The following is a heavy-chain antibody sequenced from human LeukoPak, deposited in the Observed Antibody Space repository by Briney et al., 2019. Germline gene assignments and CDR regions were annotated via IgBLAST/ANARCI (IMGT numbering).Heavy chain of an antibody. CDR2: IKQDGSEK. Sequence: GGSLRLSCAASGFTFSDYWMSWVRQAPGKGLEWVANIKQDGSEKYYVDSVKGRFTISRDNAKNSLYLQMNSLRAEDTAVYYCAREPTVTTTVDYWGQGTLVTVSS. CDR3: AREPTVTTTVDY. J-gene: IGHJ4*02. D-gene: IGHD4-17*01. V-gene: IGHV3-7*01. CDR1: GFTFSDYW.